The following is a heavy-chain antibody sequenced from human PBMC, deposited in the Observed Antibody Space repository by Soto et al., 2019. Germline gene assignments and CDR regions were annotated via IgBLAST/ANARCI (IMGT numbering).Heavy chain of an antibody. CDR1: GGSISSYY. CDR3: AREFSTVTNYGMDV. J-gene: IGHJ6*02. Sequence: QVQLQESGPGLVKPSETLSLTCTVSGGSISSYYWSWIRQPPGKGLEWIGYFYYSGSTNYNPSLKSRLPISVDTSKNQFSLKLSSVTAADTAVYYCAREFSTVTNYGMDVWGQGTTVTVSS. V-gene: IGHV4-59*01. D-gene: IGHD4-17*01. CDR2: FYYSGST.